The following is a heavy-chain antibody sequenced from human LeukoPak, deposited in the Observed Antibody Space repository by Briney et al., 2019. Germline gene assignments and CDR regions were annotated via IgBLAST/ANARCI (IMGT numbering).Heavy chain of an antibody. CDR1: GFTFSSYG. D-gene: IGHD1-26*01. Sequence: GGSLRLSCAASGFTFSSYGMHWVRQAPGKGLEWVAFIRYDGSNKYYADSVKGRFTISRDNSKNTLYLQMNSLRAEDTAVYYCARARGEWEPRRDYFDYWGQGALVTVSS. CDR2: IRYDGSNK. V-gene: IGHV3-30*02. J-gene: IGHJ4*02. CDR3: ARARGEWEPRRDYFDY.